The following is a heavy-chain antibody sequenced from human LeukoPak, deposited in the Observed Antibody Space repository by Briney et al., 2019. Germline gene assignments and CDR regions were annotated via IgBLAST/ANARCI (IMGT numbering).Heavy chain of an antibody. Sequence: SETLSLTCGVYAGSLTNYFCHWIRQAPGKGLEWVGEISHGGITKHNPSLKSRATISVDTSKNQFSLKLSSVTAADTAVYYCASPRSRIRYSSSLSAAFDIWGQGTMVTVSS. CDR2: ISHGGIT. D-gene: IGHD6-6*01. J-gene: IGHJ3*02. CDR3: ASPRSRIRYSSSLSAAFDI. V-gene: IGHV4-34*04. CDR1: AGSLTNYF.